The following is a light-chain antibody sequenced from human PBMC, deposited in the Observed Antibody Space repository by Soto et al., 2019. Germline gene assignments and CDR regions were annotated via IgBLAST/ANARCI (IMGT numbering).Light chain of an antibody. J-gene: IGKJ5*01. CDR3: QQYKNWPPIT. V-gene: IGKV3-15*01. CDR2: GTS. Sequence: EIVMTQSPAALSVSPGERVTLSCRASQGVSSNLAWYQQKPGQAPRLLIYGTSTRATGIPARFSGSGSGTDFTLPISSLQSEDVAVYYCQQYKNWPPITFGQGTRLEIK. CDR1: QGVSSN.